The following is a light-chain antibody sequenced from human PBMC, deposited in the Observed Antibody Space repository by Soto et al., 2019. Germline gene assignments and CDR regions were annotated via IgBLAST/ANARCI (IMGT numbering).Light chain of an antibody. CDR1: QSVSNNY. V-gene: IGKV3-20*01. CDR2: GAS. CDR3: QQYGSSGT. Sequence: EIVLTQSPATLSVSPGERATLSCRASQSVSNNYLAWYQQKPGQAPRLLIYGASNRATGIPDRFSGSGSGTDFTLTISRLEPEDFAVYYCQQYGSSGTVGQGTKVDI. J-gene: IGKJ1*01.